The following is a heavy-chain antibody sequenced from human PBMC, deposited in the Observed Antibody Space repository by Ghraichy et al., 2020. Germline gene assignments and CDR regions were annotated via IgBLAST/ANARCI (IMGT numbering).Heavy chain of an antibody. D-gene: IGHD2-21*02. CDR3: AREENCGGDCSDAFDI. CDR2: IYYSGST. J-gene: IGHJ3*02. Sequence: SETLSLTCTVSGGSISSGGYYWSWIRQHPGKGLEWIGYIYYSGSTYYNPSLKSRVTISVDTSKNQFSLKLSSVTAADTAVYYCAREENCGGDCSDAFDIWGQGTMVTVSS. CDR1: GGSISSGGYY. V-gene: IGHV4-31*03.